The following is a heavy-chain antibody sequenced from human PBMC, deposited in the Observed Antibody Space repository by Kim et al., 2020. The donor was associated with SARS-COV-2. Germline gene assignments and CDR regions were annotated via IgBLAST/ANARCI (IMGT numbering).Heavy chain of an antibody. CDR3: AREGIDTAKDYYGMDV. Sequence: SVKGRFTTSRDNAKNSLYLKMTSLRDEDTAVYYCAREGIDTAKDYYGMDVWGQGTTVTVSS. D-gene: IGHD5-18*01. V-gene: IGHV3-48*02. J-gene: IGHJ6*02.